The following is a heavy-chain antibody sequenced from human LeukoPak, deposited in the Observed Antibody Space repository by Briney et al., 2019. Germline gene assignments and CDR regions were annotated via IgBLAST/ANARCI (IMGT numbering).Heavy chain of an antibody. Sequence: ASVKVSCKASGGTFSSYAISWVRQAPGQGLEWMGGIIPIFGTANYAQKFQGRVTITADESTSTAYMELSSLRSEDTAVYYCARSTGSPGAFDIWGQGTMVTVSS. CDR1: GGTFSSYA. CDR2: IIPIFGTA. D-gene: IGHD1-26*01. V-gene: IGHV1-69*13. CDR3: ARSTGSPGAFDI. J-gene: IGHJ3*02.